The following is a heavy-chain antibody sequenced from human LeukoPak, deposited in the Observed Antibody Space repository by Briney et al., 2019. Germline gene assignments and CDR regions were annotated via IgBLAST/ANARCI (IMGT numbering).Heavy chain of an antibody. Sequence: PGGSLRLSCAASGFTVSSNYLSWVRQAPGKGLEWVSVIYSGGSTYYADSVKGRFTISRDNSKNTLYLQMNSLRAEDTAVYYCARHGSYYVGYFDYWGQGTQVTVSS. J-gene: IGHJ4*02. CDR1: GFTVSSNY. V-gene: IGHV3-53*01. CDR2: IYSGGST. D-gene: IGHD1-26*01. CDR3: ARHGSYYVGYFDY.